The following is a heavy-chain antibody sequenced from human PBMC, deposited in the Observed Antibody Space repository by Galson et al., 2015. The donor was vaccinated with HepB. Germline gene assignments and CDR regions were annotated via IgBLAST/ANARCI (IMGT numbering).Heavy chain of an antibody. Sequence: SVKVSCKASGYTFTGYYMHWVRQAPGQGLEWMGWINPNSGGTNYAQKFQGRVTMTRDTSISTAYMELSRLRSDDTAVYYCARVDCSSTSCYWANYYYYYMDVWGKGTTVTVSS. CDR3: ARVDCSSTSCYWANYYYYYMDV. J-gene: IGHJ6*03. D-gene: IGHD2-2*01. V-gene: IGHV1-2*02. CDR2: INPNSGGT. CDR1: GYTFTGYY.